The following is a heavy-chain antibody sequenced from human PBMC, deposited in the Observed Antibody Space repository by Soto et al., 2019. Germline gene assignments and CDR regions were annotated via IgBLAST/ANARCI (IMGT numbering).Heavy chain of an antibody. CDR2: MNPNNGNT. J-gene: IGHJ4*02. D-gene: IGHD2-2*01. V-gene: IGHV1-8*01. CDR3: ARGAHCSSTSCPDFDY. Sequence: ASVKVSCKASGYTFTSYDINWVRQDTGQGLEWMGWMNPNNGNTGFAPKFRGRVTMTRNTSMTTAYMELSSLRSEDTAVYFCARGAHCSSTSCPDFDYWGLGTLVTVSS. CDR1: GYTFTSYD.